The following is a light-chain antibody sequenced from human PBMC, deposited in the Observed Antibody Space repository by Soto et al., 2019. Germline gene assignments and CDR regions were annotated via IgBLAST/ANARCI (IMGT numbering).Light chain of an antibody. CDR1: QDISNY. J-gene: IGKJ2*01. V-gene: IGKV1-27*01. Sequence: DIQMTQSPSSLSASVGDRVTITYRASQDISNYLAWYQQKPGEVPKLLIYAASTLQKSVQSRFSGSGSGTLFTLSINNLEPDDVATYYCRKYNSAPKTFGRGTRLEIK. CDR3: RKYNSAPKT. CDR2: AAS.